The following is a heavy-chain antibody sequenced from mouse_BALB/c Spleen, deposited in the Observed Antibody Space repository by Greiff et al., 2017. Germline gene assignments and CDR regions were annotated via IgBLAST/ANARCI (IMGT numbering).Heavy chain of an antibody. CDR3: ASTGPMGAMDY. V-gene: IGHV14-3*02. CDR1: GFNIKDTY. CDR2: IDPANGNT. D-gene: IGHD6-5*01. J-gene: IGHJ4*01. Sequence: VQLQQSGAELVKPGASVKLSCTASGFNIKDTYMHWVKQRPEEGLEWIGRIDPANGNTKYDPKFQGKATITADTSSNTAYLQLSSLTSEDTAVYYCASTGPMGAMDYWGQGTSVTVSS.